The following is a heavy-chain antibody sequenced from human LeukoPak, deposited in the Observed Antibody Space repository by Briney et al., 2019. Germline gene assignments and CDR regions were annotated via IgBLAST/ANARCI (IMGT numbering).Heavy chain of an antibody. J-gene: IGHJ4*02. CDR1: GGTFSSYA. CDR2: ISVYNGNT. V-gene: IGHV1-18*01. D-gene: IGHD3-10*01. Sequence: GASVKVSCKASGGTFSSYAISWVRQAPGQGLEWMGWISVYNGNTNYAQKLQGRVTMTTGTSTSTAYMELRSLRSDDTAVYYCARRRELTKSLDYWGQGSLVTVSS. CDR3: ARRRELTKSLDY.